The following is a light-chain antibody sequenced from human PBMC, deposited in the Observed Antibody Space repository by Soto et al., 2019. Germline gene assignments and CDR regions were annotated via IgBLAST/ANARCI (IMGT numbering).Light chain of an antibody. CDR1: QSVSSSY. Sequence: EIVLAQSPGTLSLSPVERATLSCRASQSVSSSYLAWYQQKPGQAPRLLIYGASSRATGIPDRFSGSGSGTDFTLTISRLEPEDFAVYYCQQYGSSQWTFGQGTKVDI. J-gene: IGKJ1*01. CDR3: QQYGSSQWT. CDR2: GAS. V-gene: IGKV3-20*01.